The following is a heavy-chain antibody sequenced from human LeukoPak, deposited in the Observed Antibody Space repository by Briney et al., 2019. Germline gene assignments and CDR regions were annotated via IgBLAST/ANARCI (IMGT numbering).Heavy chain of an antibody. CDR3: ARGSYYDY. CDR2: IYYSGST. V-gene: IGHV4-61*01. D-gene: IGHD1-26*01. J-gene: IGHJ4*02. Sequence: SETLSLTCTVSGGSVSSGSYYWGRIRQPPGKGLEWIGYIYYSGSTNCNPSLKSRVTISVDTSKNQFSLKLSSVTAADTAVYYCARGSYYDYWGQGTLVTVSS. CDR1: GGSVSSGSYY.